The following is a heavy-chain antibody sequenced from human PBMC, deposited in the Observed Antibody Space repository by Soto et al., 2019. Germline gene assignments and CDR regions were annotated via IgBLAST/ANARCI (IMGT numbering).Heavy chain of an antibody. V-gene: IGHV4-59*01. CDR1: GGSISSYY. CDR2: MFYSGST. Sequence: SETLSLTCTVSGGSISSYYWSWIRQPPGKGLEWIGYMFYSGSTNYNPSLKSRVTMSVDTSKNQFSLKLSSVSAADTAVYYCARAVNYHGSGSFYWWFDPWGQGTLVTVSS. D-gene: IGHD3-10*01. J-gene: IGHJ5*02. CDR3: ARAVNYHGSGSFYWWFDP.